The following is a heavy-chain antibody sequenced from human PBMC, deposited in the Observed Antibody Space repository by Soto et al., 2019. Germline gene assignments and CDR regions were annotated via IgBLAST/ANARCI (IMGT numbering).Heavy chain of an antibody. D-gene: IGHD3-22*01. CDR1: GFTFSSYG. J-gene: IGHJ4*02. CDR3: ARAGHGSSGCYYGGLDY. CDR2: IWYDGSNK. V-gene: IGHV3-33*01. Sequence: GVSLRLSFAASGFTFSSYGMHWFRQAPGKGLEWVAVIWYDGSNKYYADSVKGRFTISRDNSKNTLYLQMNSLRAEDTAVYYCARAGHGSSGCYYGGLDYWGPGTLVTVSS.